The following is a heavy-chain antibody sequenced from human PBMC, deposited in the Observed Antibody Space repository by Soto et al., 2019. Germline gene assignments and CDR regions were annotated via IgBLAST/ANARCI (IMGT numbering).Heavy chain of an antibody. Sequence: QVQLVESGGGVVQPGRSLRLSCAASGFTFSSYAIHWVRQAPGKGLEWVTVISYDGTNKYYADSVKGRFTISRENSKNTVNLQMNSLRAEDTAVYYCAKSGSRSHYYGMDVWGQGTTVTVSS. CDR2: ISYDGTNK. CDR1: GFTFSSYA. D-gene: IGHD2-2*01. CDR3: AKSGSRSHYYGMDV. V-gene: IGHV3-30*04. J-gene: IGHJ6*02.